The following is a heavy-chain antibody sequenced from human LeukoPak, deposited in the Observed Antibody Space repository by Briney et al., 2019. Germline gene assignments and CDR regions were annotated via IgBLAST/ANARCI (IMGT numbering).Heavy chain of an antibody. CDR2: INSDGGST. V-gene: IGHV3-74*01. CDR1: GFTFSSYW. D-gene: IGHD4-23*01. CDR3: ASGYSSDYGGNTY. Sequence: GGSLRLSCAAFGFTFSSYWMHWVRHAPGKGLVWVSRINSDGGSTSYADSVKGRFTISRDNAKNTLYLQMNSLRAEDTAVYYCASGYSSDYGGNTYWGQGTLVTVSS. J-gene: IGHJ4*02.